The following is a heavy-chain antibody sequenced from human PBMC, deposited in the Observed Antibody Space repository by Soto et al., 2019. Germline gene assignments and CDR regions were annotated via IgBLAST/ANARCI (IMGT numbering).Heavy chain of an antibody. Sequence: PGESLKISCKGSGYSFTSYWIGWVRQMPGKGLEWMGIIYPGDSDTRYSPSFQGQVTISADKSISTAYLQWSSLKASDTAMYYCARHIEMATICVDIWGQGTMVTVSS. J-gene: IGHJ3*02. V-gene: IGHV5-51*01. CDR3: ARHIEMATICVDI. D-gene: IGHD5-12*01. CDR1: GYSFTSYW. CDR2: IYPGDSDT.